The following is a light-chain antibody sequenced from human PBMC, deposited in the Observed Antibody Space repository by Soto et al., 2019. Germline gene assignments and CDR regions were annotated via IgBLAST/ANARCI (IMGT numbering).Light chain of an antibody. CDR3: QQYDHLPVT. CDR1: QDISNY. V-gene: IGKV1-33*01. J-gene: IGKJ3*01. CDR2: DAS. Sequence: DIQMTQSPSSLSASVRDRVTITCQASQDISNYLHWYQQKPGKAPKLLICDASNLEPGVPSRFSGSGSGTDFTFTISSLQPEDIATYYCQQYDHLPVTVGPGTKVDIK.